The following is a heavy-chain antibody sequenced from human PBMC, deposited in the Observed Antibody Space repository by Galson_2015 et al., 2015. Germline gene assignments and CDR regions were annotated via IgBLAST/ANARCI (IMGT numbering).Heavy chain of an antibody. CDR3: AKVSMTGLEEQQLLLPGY. CDR1: GFTFSSYA. D-gene: IGHD6-13*01. CDR2: ISGSGGST. J-gene: IGHJ4*02. V-gene: IGHV3-23*01. Sequence: SLRLSCAASGFTFSSYAMSWVRQAPGKGLEWVSAISGSGGSTYYADSVKGRFTISRDNSKNTLYLQMNSLRAEDTAVYYCAKVSMTGLEEQQLLLPGYWGQGTLVTVSS.